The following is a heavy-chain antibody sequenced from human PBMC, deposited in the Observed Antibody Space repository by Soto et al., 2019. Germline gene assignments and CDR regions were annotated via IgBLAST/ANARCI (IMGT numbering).Heavy chain of an antibody. Sequence: PGGSLRLSCVASGFPFSSYALTWVRQAPGKGLEWVSTIGGRGGSTYTADSVKGRFTISRDNSKNTVFLQMNSLRVEDTAVYYCAKQGDYDFWSPSNNWFDPWGQGTLVTVSS. V-gene: IGHV3-23*01. CDR3: AKQGDYDFWSPSNNWFDP. J-gene: IGHJ5*02. CDR2: IGGRGGST. CDR1: GFPFSSYA. D-gene: IGHD3-3*01.